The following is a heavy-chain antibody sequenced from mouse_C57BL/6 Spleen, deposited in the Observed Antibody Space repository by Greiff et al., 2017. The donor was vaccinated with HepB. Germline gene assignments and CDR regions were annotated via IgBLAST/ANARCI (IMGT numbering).Heavy chain of an antibody. CDR1: GYTFTSYW. CDR2: IYPGSGST. Sequence: VQLQQPGAELVKPGASVKMSCKASGYTFTSYWITWVKQRPGQGLEWIGDIYPGSGSTNYNEKFKSKATLPVDTSASPAYMQRSSLTSEDSAVYYCARGERSTMVTTGYWYFDVWGTGTTVTVSS. D-gene: IGHD2-2*01. V-gene: IGHV1-55*01. J-gene: IGHJ1*03. CDR3: ARGERSTMVTTGYWYFDV.